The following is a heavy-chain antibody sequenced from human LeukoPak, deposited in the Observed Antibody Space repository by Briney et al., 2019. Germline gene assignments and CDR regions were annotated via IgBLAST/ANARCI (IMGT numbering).Heavy chain of an antibody. Sequence: SETLSLTCTVSGGSISSSSYYWGWIRQPPGKGLEWIGSIYYSGSTYYNPSLKSRVTISVDTSKNQFSLKLSSVTAADTAVYYCARVLPSYIAVAGTGIDYWGQGTLVTVSS. V-gene: IGHV4-39*07. CDR2: IYYSGST. CDR1: GGSISSSSYY. J-gene: IGHJ4*02. CDR3: ARVLPSYIAVAGTGIDY. D-gene: IGHD6-19*01.